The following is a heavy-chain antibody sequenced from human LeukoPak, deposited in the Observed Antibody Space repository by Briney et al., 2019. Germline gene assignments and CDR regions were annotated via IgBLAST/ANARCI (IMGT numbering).Heavy chain of an antibody. V-gene: IGHV4-59*08. Sequence: SETLSLTCTVSGGSISSYYWSWIRQPPGKGLEWIGSIYHSGSTYYNPSLKSRVTISVDTSKNQFSLKLSSVTAADTAVYYCARSDLNWNSDYWGQGTLVTVSS. J-gene: IGHJ4*02. CDR1: GGSISSYY. CDR3: ARSDLNWNSDY. CDR2: IYHSGST. D-gene: IGHD3/OR15-3a*01.